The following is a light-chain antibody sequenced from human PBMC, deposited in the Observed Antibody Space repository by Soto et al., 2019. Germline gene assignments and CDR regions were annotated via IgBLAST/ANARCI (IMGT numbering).Light chain of an antibody. CDR3: QQYGSSLPWT. CDR1: QSVSSRY. V-gene: IGKV3-20*01. Sequence: EIVLTQSPGTLSLSPGERATLSCRASQSVSSRYLAWYQQKPGQAPRLLVYGASTRATGIPDRFSGSGSGTDFTLTIGRLEPEDSAMYYCQQYGSSLPWTFGQGTKVDIK. J-gene: IGKJ1*01. CDR2: GAS.